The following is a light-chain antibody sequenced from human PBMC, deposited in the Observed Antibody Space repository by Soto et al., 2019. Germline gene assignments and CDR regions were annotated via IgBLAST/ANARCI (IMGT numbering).Light chain of an antibody. CDR2: DAS. J-gene: IGKJ5*01. CDR1: QSVSSN. V-gene: IGKV3-11*01. Sequence: EFVMTHSLSTLSVSPGERATLYFMDSQSVSSNFAWYQQKPGQAPRLLIYDASHRAAGIPARFSGSGFGTDFTLTISSLEPEDAAVYYCQQRSNWPPITFGQGTRLAI. CDR3: QQRSNWPPIT.